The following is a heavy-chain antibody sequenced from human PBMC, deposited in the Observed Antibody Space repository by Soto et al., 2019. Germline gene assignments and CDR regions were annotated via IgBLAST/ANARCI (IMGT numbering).Heavy chain of an antibody. CDR2: ITSSGGTI. CDR3: EPDHLHHGSTLDY. Sequence: GGSLRLSCAASGFTFSDYYMSWIRQPPGRGLEWISYITSSGGTIYYADSVKGRFTISRDNAKNSLYLQINGLRAEDTAVYYSEPDHLHHGSTLDYWGQGTLVTVSS. CDR1: GFTFSDYY. V-gene: IGHV3-11*01. D-gene: IGHD3-10*01. J-gene: IGHJ4*02.